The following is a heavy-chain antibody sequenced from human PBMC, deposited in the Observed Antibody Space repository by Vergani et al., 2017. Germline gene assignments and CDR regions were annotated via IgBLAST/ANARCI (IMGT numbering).Heavy chain of an antibody. CDR2: IIPIFGTA. V-gene: IGHV1-69*06. Sequence: QVQLVQSGAEVKKPGSSVKVSCKASGGTFSSYAISWVRQAPGQGLEWLGGIIPIFGTANYAQKFQGRVTITADKSTSTAYMELSSLRSEDTAVYYCAITQYSSSWYRRNYFDYWGQGTLVTVSS. J-gene: IGHJ4*02. CDR1: GGTFSSYA. D-gene: IGHD6-13*01. CDR3: AITQYSSSWYRRNYFDY.